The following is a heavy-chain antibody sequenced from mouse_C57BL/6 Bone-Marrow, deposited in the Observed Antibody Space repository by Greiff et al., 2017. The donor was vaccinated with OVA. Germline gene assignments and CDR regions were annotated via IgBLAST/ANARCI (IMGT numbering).Heavy chain of an antibody. CDR1: GFSLTSYG. J-gene: IGHJ1*03. CDR3: ARKPVTPPGYFDV. CDR2: IWSGGST. V-gene: IGHV2-2*01. D-gene: IGHD2-12*01. Sequence: VHLVESGPGLVQPSQSLSITCTVSGFSLTSYGVHWVRQSPGKGLEWLGVIWSGGSTDYYAAFISRLSISKDKSKSQVFFKMNSLQADDTAIYYCARKPVTPPGYFDVWGTGTTVTVSS.